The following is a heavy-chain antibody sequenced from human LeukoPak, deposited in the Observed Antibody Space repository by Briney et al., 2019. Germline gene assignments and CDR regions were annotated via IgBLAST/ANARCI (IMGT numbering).Heavy chain of an antibody. J-gene: IGHJ6*04. CDR1: GGSISSSNW. CDR2: IYHSGST. V-gene: IGHV4-4*02. D-gene: IGHD6-13*01. Sequence: PSGTLSLTCAVSGGSISSSNWWSWIRQPPGKGLEWIGEIYHSGSTNYNPSLKSRVTISVDKSKTQFSLKLSSVTAADTAVYYCARDLVLSIAAAADVWGKGTTVTVSS. CDR3: ARDLVLSIAAAADV.